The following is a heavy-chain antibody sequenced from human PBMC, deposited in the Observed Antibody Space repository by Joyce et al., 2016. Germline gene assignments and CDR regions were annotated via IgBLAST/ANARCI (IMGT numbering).Heavy chain of an antibody. D-gene: IGHD2-2*01. CDR3: ARESSTSLSN. CDR2: IWYEGSKK. V-gene: IGHV3-33*01. J-gene: IGHJ6*02. Sequence: QVQLVESGGGVVQPGRSLRLSCAASGFTFSNYGMHWVRQAPGKGLECVAIIWYEGSKKYHADSVKGRFTISRDNSKNTLYLQMNSLRAEDTAVYYCARESSTSLSNWGQGTTVTVSS. CDR1: GFTFSNYG.